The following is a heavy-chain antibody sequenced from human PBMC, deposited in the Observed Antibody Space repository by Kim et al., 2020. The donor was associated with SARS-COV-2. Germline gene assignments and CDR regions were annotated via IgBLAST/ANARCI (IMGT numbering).Heavy chain of an antibody. CDR3: ASPDSGYDY. D-gene: IGHD5-12*01. CDR2: GST. J-gene: IGHJ4*02. Sequence: GSTNYNPSLKGRVTISVDTSKDPFCLKLSSVTGADTGVYYCASPDSGYDYWGQGTLVTVSS. V-gene: IGHV4-34*01.